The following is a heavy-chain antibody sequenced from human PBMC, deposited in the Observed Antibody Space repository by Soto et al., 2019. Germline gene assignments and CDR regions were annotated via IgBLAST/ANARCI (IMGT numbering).Heavy chain of an antibody. D-gene: IGHD3-9*01. CDR2: IIPIFGTA. CDR1: GGTFSSYA. CDR3: ASXPPGNYDILTGYYTFDY. Sequence: SVKVSCKASGGTFSSYAISWVRQAPGQGLEWMGGIIPIFGTANYAQKFQGRVTITADESTSTAYMELSSLRSEDTAVYYCASXPPGNYDILTGYYTFDYWGQGTLVTVSS. J-gene: IGHJ4*02. V-gene: IGHV1-69*13.